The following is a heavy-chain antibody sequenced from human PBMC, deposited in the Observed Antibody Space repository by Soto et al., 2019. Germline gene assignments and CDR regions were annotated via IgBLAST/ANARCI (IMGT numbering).Heavy chain of an antibody. Sequence: SSETLSLTCAVSGGSISSSNWWSWVRQPPGKGLEWIGEIYHSGSTNYNPSLKSRVTISVDKSKNQFSLKLSSVTAADTAVYYCARGSAYGDYEYYYYGMDVWGQGTTVTVSS. CDR3: ARGSAYGDYEYYYYGMDV. D-gene: IGHD4-17*01. CDR2: IYHSGST. V-gene: IGHV4-4*02. CDR1: GGSISSSNW. J-gene: IGHJ6*02.